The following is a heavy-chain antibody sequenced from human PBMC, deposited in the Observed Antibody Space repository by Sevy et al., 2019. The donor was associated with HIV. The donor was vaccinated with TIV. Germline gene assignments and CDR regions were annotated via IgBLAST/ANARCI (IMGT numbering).Heavy chain of an antibody. Sequence: GSLRLSCAASGFTFSNAWMSWVRQAPGKGLEWVGRIKSKTDGGTTDYAAPVKGRFTISRDDSKNTLYLQMNSLKTVETAVYYCTPESSRAVAGLLDAFDIWGEGRMVTVSS. CDR2: IKSKTDGGTT. D-gene: IGHD6-19*01. CDR1: GFTFSNAW. J-gene: IGHJ3*02. V-gene: IGHV3-15*01. CDR3: TPESSRAVAGLLDAFDI.